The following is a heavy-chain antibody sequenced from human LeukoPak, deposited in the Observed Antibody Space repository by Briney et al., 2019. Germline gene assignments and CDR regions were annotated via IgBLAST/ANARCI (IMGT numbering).Heavy chain of an antibody. J-gene: IGHJ4*02. V-gene: IGHV3-11*01. CDR2: ISSSGSTI. CDR3: ASGIDYGDYPPTVDY. CDR1: GFTFSDYY. D-gene: IGHD4-17*01. Sequence: PGGSLRLSCAASGFTFSDYYMSWIRQAPGXXLEWVSYISSSGSTIYYADSVKGRFTISRDNAKNSLYLQMNSLRAEDTAVYYCASGIDYGDYPPTVDYWGQGTLVTVSS.